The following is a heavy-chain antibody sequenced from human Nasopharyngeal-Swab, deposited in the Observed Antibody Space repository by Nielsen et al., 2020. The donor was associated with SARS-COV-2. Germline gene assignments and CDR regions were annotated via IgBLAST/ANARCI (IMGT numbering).Heavy chain of an antibody. CDR2: ISYDGSNK. CDR1: GFTFSSYG. J-gene: IGHJ6*02. D-gene: IGHD3-9*01. CDR3: AKDKRYFDWDGMDV. Sequence: GESLKISCAASGFTFSSYGMHWVRQAPGKGLEWVAVISYDGSNKYHADSVKGRFTISRDNSKNTLYLQMNSLRAEDTAVYYCAKDKRYFDWDGMDVWGQGTTVTVSS. V-gene: IGHV3-30*18.